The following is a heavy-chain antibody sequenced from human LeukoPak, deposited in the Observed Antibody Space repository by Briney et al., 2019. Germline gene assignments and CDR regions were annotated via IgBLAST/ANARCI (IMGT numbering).Heavy chain of an antibody. CDR3: AKDVGYSYGYPFDY. Sequence: GRSLRLSCAASGFTFDDYAMHWVRQAPGKGLEWVSGISWNSGSIGYADSVKGRFTISRDNAKNSLYLQMNSLRAEDTALYYCAKDVGYSYGYPFDYWGQGTLVTVS. D-gene: IGHD5-18*01. J-gene: IGHJ4*02. CDR2: ISWNSGSI. CDR1: GFTFDDYA. V-gene: IGHV3-9*01.